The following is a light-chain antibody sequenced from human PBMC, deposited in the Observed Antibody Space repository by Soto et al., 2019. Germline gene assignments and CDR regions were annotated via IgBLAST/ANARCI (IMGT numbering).Light chain of an antibody. V-gene: IGKV3-11*01. CDR3: QQRSLLFT. Sequence: EIVLAQSPATLPLSPGERATLSCRTSQSVGSSLAWYQQKPGQPPRLLIYDSSNRATGIPGRFSGSGSGTDFTLTISSLEPAHVAVYYCQQRSLLFTFRGGTKV. CDR1: QSVGSS. J-gene: IGKJ4*01. CDR2: DSS.